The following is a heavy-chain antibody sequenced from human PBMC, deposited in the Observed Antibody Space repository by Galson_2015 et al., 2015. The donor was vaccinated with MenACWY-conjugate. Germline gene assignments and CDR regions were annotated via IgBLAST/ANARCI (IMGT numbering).Heavy chain of an antibody. CDR1: GFTFDSYR. V-gene: IGHV3-7*01. CDR3: ARIIHDGLDY. J-gene: IGHJ4*02. Sequence: SLRLSCAVSGFTFDSYRMSWVRQAPGKGLEWVTNINRDGGGTYYASSVKGRFTISKDNAENSLYLQMNSLRAEDTAIYYCARIIHDGLDYWGQGTLATVSS. D-gene: IGHD1-1*01. CDR2: INRDGGGT.